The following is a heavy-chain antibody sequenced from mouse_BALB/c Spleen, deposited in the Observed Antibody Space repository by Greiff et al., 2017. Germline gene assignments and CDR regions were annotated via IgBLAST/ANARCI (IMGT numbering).Heavy chain of an antibody. Sequence: EVNVVESGGGLVQPGGSLKLSCAASGFTFSSYTMSWVRQTPEKRLEWVAYISNGGGSTYYPDTVKGRFTISRDNAKNTLYLQMSSLKSEDTAMYYCARHAMMTTGFAYWGQGTLVTVSA. J-gene: IGHJ3*01. CDR2: ISNGGGST. V-gene: IGHV5-12-2*01. D-gene: IGHD2-4*01. CDR1: GFTFSSYT. CDR3: ARHAMMTTGFAY.